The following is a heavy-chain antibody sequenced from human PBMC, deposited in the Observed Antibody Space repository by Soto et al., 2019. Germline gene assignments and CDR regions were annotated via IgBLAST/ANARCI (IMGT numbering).Heavy chain of an antibody. V-gene: IGHV3-23*01. Sequence: EVQLLESGGGLAQPGGSLRLSCAVSGITFTNYAMGWVRQAPGKGLEWVSGISGNVGSTTHYADSVKARFTISRDNSKHILFLEMSSPRADDASVYNSAQHRGFVAGPFDSWGQGTLVIVS. CDR1: GITFTNYA. CDR2: ISGNVGSTT. CDR3: AQHRGFVAGPFDS. D-gene: IGHD6-19*01. J-gene: IGHJ4*02.